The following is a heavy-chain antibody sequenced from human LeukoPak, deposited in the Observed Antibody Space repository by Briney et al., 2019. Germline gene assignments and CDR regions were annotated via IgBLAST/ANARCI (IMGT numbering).Heavy chain of an antibody. D-gene: IGHD3-22*01. V-gene: IGHV3-21*01. Sequence: GGSLRLSCTASGFTFINYNINWVRQVPGKGLEWVSSIGDDDSYVHYADSVKGRFTISRDNAKNSLYLQMNSLRAEDTAVYYCARGVGGEYYYDSSGYPPNWFDPWGQGTLVTVSS. CDR1: GFTFINYN. CDR2: IGDDDSYV. J-gene: IGHJ5*02. CDR3: ARGVGGEYYYDSSGYPPNWFDP.